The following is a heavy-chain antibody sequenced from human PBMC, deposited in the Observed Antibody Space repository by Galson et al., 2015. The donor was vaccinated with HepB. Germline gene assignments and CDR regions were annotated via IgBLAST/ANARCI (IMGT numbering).Heavy chain of an antibody. D-gene: IGHD2-15*01. V-gene: IGHV1-3*01. CDR1: GYTFTSYA. CDR2: INAGNGNT. Sequence: SVKVSCKASGYTFTSYAMHWVRQAPGQRLEWMGWINAGNGNTKYSQKFQGRVTITRDTSASTAYMELSSLRSEDTAVYYCARRVVAAGTWFDPWGQGTLVTVSS. J-gene: IGHJ5*02. CDR3: ARRVVAAGTWFDP.